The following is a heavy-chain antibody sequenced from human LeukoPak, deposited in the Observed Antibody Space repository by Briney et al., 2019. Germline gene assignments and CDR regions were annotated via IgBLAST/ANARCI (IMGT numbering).Heavy chain of an antibody. CDR1: GGSISSSGYY. V-gene: IGHV4-39*01. Sequence: SETLSLTCTVSGGSISSSGYYWGWVRQPPGKGLEWIGSIYYSGSTYYNPSLKSRITISVDTSKNQFSLKLSSVRTADTAVYYCARHLTGLYDYWGQGTLVTVSS. CDR2: IYYSGST. CDR3: ARHLTGLYDY. D-gene: IGHD7-27*01. J-gene: IGHJ4*02.